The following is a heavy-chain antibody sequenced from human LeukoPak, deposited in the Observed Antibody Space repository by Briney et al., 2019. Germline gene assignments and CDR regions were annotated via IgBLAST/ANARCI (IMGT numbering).Heavy chain of an antibody. D-gene: IGHD3-22*01. J-gene: IGHJ4*02. CDR1: GTSISSYY. CDR2: IYYSGST. CDR3: ARVTGYMIEDYFDY. Sequence: SETLSLTCRVSGTSISSYYWSWIRQPPGKGLEWIGYIYYSGSTNYNPSLKSRVTISVKTSKNQFSLKLSSVTAADTAVYYCARVTGYMIEDYFDYWGQGTLVTVSS. V-gene: IGHV4-59*01.